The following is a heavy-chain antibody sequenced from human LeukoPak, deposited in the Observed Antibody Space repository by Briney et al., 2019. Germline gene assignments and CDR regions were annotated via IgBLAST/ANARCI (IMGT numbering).Heavy chain of an antibody. Sequence: SETLSLTCTVSGDSISGYYCNWIRQTAGKGLEWIGRIYTSGSTNYNPSLKSRVTMSVDTSKNQFSLILNSVTAADTAVYYCASVVYYFDYWSRGTLVTVSS. D-gene: IGHD3-22*01. V-gene: IGHV4-4*07. CDR3: ASVVYYFDY. J-gene: IGHJ4*02. CDR1: GDSISGYY. CDR2: IYTSGST.